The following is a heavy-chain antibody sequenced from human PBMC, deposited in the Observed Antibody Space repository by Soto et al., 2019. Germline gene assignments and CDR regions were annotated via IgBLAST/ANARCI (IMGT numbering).Heavy chain of an antibody. CDR1: GYTFTSYD. V-gene: IGHV1-8*01. J-gene: IGHJ6*03. CDR2: MNPNSGNT. CDR3: ARGEGSSTSLNYYYYYYMDV. D-gene: IGHD2-2*01. Sequence: GASVKVSCKASGYTFTSYDINWVRQATGQGLEWMGWMNPNSGNTGYAQKFQGRVTMTRNTSISTAYMELSSLRSEDTAVYYCARGEGSSTSLNYYYYYYMDVWGKGTTVTVSS.